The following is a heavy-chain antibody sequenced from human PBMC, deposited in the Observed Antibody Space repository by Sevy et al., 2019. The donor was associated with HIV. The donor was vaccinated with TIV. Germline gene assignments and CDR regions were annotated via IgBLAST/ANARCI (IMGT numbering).Heavy chain of an antibody. J-gene: IGHJ4*02. D-gene: IGHD3-22*01. Sequence: GGSLRLSCVASGFIFSNYDMNWVRQAPGKGLEWVSSISSASSYIYYANSVKGRFTVSRDNAKDSLYLQMHSLRAEDTATHYCARALDYYDSGGYFYWGLGTLVTVSS. V-gene: IGHV3-21*01. CDR3: ARALDYYDSGGYFY. CDR2: ISSASSYI. CDR1: GFIFSNYD.